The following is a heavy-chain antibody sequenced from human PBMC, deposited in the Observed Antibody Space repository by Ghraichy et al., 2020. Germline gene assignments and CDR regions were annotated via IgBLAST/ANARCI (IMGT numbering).Heavy chain of an antibody. CDR2: ITGSTIST. V-gene: IGHV3-23*01. Sequence: GGSLRLSCAASGFTFSSYAMSWVRQAPGKGLEWVAAITGSTISTYYADSVKGRFTISRDNPKNTLYLQMNSLRAEDTAVYYCAKDFTLKYTSMDSGDYFDSWGQGTLVTVSS. CDR3: AKDFTLKYTSMDSGDYFDS. CDR1: GFTFSSYA. D-gene: IGHD5-18*01. J-gene: IGHJ4*02.